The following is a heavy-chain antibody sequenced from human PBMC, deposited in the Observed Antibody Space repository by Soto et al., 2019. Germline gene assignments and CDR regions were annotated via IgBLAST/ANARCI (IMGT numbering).Heavy chain of an antibody. CDR3: ARRSVGGSSSKFYYYYYGMDV. CDR2: IIPIFGTA. J-gene: IGHJ6*02. V-gene: IGHV1-69*13. CDR1: GGTFSSYA. Sequence: AASVKVSCKASGGTFSSYAISWVRQAPGQGLEWMGGIIPIFGTANYAQKFQGRVTITADESTSTAYMELSSPRSEDTAVYYCARRSVGGSSSKFYYYYYGMDVWGQGTTVTVSS. D-gene: IGHD6-13*01.